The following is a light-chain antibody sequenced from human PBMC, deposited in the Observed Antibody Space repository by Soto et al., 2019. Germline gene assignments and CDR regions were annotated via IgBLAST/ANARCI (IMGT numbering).Light chain of an antibody. J-gene: IGKJ2*01. Sequence: IQLTQSPSSLSASVGDRVTITCRASQDIKGYLAWYQQKPGKAPKVLIYATSTLQRGVPTRFSGSGSGTEYTLTISSLQPEDSATYYCQQLNSHPYTFGQGTKLEL. CDR1: QDIKGY. CDR3: QQLNSHPYT. V-gene: IGKV1-9*01. CDR2: ATS.